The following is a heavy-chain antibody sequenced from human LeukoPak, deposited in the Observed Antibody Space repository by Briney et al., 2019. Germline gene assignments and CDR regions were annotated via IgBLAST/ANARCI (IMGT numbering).Heavy chain of an antibody. D-gene: IGHD3-10*01. CDR1: GFTVSSYW. Sequence: GGSLTLSCAASGFTVSSYWMSWVRRAPGKGLEWVANIKQDGSEKYYVDSVKGRFTISRDNAKNSLYLQMNSLRAEDTAVYYCARDHGSMVRGVIGRSSDYSYYYYMDVWGKGTTVTVSS. CDR3: ARDHGSMVRGVIGRSSDYSYYYYMDV. CDR2: IKQDGSEK. J-gene: IGHJ6*03. V-gene: IGHV3-7*01.